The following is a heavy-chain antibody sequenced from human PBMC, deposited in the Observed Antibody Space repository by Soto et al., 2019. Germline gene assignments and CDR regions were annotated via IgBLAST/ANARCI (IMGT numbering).Heavy chain of an antibody. J-gene: IGHJ4*02. D-gene: IGHD3-22*01. V-gene: IGHV3-66*01. CDR3: ARARGYYDSSGYYYFDY. Sequence: GGSLRLSCAASGFTVSSNYMSWVRQAPGKGLEWVSLIYSGGSTYYADSVKGRFTISRDNSKNTLYLQMNSLRAEDTAVYYCARARGYYDSSGYYYFDYWGQGTLVTVS. CDR2: IYSGGST. CDR1: GFTVSSNY.